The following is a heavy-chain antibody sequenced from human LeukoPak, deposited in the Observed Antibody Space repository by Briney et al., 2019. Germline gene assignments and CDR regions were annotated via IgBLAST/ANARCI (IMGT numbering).Heavy chain of an antibody. Sequence: ASVKVSCKVSGCTLADLSMHWVRQAPGKGLEWVGGFDRKNGDTIYAQRFRGRVTLTEDTSTGTAYMDLSSLSADDTAVYYCATGVFCATTTCPGYQHYYYFMDVWGKGTTVTVSS. CDR3: ATGVFCATTTCPGYQHYYYFMDV. D-gene: IGHD2-2*01. V-gene: IGHV1-24*01. J-gene: IGHJ6*03. CDR1: GCTLADLS. CDR2: FDRKNGDT.